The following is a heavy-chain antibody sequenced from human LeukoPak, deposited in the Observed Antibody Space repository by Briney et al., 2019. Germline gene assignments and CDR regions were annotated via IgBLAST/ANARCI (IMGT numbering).Heavy chain of an antibody. CDR2: IIPIFGTA. CDR3: ARVVVRGVTKYYFDY. CDR1: GGTFTSNA. V-gene: IGHV1-69*13. Sequence: SVKVSCKASGGTFTSNAISWVRQAPGQGLEWMRGIIPIFGTANYAQKSQGRVTITADESTSTAYMELSSLRSEDTAVYYCARVVVRGVTKYYFDYWGQGTLVTVSS. D-gene: IGHD3-10*01. J-gene: IGHJ4*02.